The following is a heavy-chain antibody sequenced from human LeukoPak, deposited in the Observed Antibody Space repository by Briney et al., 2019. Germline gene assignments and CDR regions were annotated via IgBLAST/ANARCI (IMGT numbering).Heavy chain of an antibody. CDR1: GFTFSSYS. Sequence: GGSLRLSCAASGFTFSSYSMNWVRQAPGKGLEWVSSISSSSSYIYYADSVKGRFTISRDNAKNTLYLQMNSLRAEDTAVYYCARAITGTTAFDYWGQGTLVTVSS. D-gene: IGHD1-20*01. J-gene: IGHJ4*02. CDR2: ISSSSSYI. V-gene: IGHV3-21*01. CDR3: ARAITGTTAFDY.